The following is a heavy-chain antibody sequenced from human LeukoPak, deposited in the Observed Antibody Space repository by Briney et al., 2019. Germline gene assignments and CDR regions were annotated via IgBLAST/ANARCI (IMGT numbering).Heavy chain of an antibody. D-gene: IGHD6-13*01. J-gene: IGHJ3*02. CDR3: AKSYSSSWYGAFDI. CDR2: ISWNSGSI. V-gene: IGHV3-9*03. Sequence: GGSLRLSCAASGFTFDDYAMHWVRQAPGKGLEWVSGISWNSGSIGYADSVKGRFTISRDNAKNSLYLQMNSLRAEDMALYYCAKSYSSSWYGAFDIWGQGTMVTVSS. CDR1: GFTFDDYA.